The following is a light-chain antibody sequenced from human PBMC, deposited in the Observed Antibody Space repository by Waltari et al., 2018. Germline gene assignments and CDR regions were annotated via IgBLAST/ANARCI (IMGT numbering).Light chain of an antibody. J-gene: IGLJ2*01. V-gene: IGLV3-27*01. CDR3: HAAADNNWF. Sequence: YDLAQPFSVSVSPGQTATITCSGDVLAEKYVRWFQQRPGQAPTLILYKDTERPSGIPELLSGSSSGSTVTLTIRGALLEDEADYHCHAAADNNWFFGGGTKLTVL. CDR1: VLAEKY. CDR2: KDT.